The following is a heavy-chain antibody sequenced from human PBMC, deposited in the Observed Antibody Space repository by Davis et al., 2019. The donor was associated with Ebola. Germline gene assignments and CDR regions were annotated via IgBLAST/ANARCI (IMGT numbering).Heavy chain of an antibody. CDR1: GYTFTSYY. Sequence: SVQVSCKASGYTFTSYYMHWVRPAPGQGLEWMGIINPSGGSASYAQKFQGRVTMTRDTSTSTVYMELSSLRSEDTAVYYCARGRRITIFGGYYGMDVWGQGTTVTVSS. J-gene: IGHJ6*02. V-gene: IGHV1-46*01. CDR3: ARGRRITIFGGYYGMDV. D-gene: IGHD3-3*01. CDR2: INPSGGSA.